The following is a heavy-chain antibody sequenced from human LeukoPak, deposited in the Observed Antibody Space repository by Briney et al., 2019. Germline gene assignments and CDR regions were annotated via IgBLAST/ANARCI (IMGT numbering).Heavy chain of an antibody. Sequence: ASVKVSCKASGGTFSSYAISWVRQAPGQGLEWMGRIIPIFGTANYAQKFQGRVTITTDESTSTAYMELSSLRSEDTAVYYCARDSRSRGAPGNYFDYWGQGTLVTVSS. CDR3: ARDSRSRGAPGNYFDY. CDR1: GGTFSSYA. D-gene: IGHD1-14*01. CDR2: IIPIFGTA. V-gene: IGHV1-69*05. J-gene: IGHJ4*02.